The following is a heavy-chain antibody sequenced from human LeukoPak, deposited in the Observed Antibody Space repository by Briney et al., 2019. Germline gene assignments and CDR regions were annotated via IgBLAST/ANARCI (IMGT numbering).Heavy chain of an antibody. J-gene: IGHJ4*02. Sequence: SETLSLTCTVSGGSLSSYYWNWIRQPPGKGLEWIGYIYYSGSTNYNPSLKSRVTISVDTSKNQFSLKLSSVTAADTAVYYCARVGSFWNGIDYWGQGTLVTVSS. D-gene: IGHD3-3*01. V-gene: IGHV4-59*01. CDR1: GGSLSSYY. CDR2: IYYSGST. CDR3: ARVGSFWNGIDY.